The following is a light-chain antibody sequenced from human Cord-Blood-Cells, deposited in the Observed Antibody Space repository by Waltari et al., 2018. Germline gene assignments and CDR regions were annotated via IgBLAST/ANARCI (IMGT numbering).Light chain of an antibody. CDR3: QQYNNWPYT. J-gene: IGKJ2*01. V-gene: IGKV3-15*01. CDR2: GAS. Sequence: IVITQSPAPLSVSPGEKPTLSCRASQSVSSNLAWYQQKPGQAPRLLIYGASTRATGIPARFSGNGSGTEFTLTISSLQSEDFAVYYCQQYNNWPYTFGQGTKLEIK. CDR1: QSVSSN.